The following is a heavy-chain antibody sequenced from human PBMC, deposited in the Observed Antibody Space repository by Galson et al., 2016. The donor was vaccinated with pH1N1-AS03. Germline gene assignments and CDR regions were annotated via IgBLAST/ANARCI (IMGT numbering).Heavy chain of an antibody. CDR1: ELNFDVAY. CDR3: TTDLPYFYGSGSYFV. Sequence: SLRLSCAASELNFDVAYMTWVRQAPGKGPECVGRIKNSFDGETVDYAAPVKGRFTISRDDSKKTVYLQMNSLKTEDTAVYYCTTDLPYFYGSGSYFVWGQGTTVTVSS. V-gene: IGHV3-15*01. D-gene: IGHD3-10*01. J-gene: IGHJ6*02. CDR2: IKNSFDGETV.